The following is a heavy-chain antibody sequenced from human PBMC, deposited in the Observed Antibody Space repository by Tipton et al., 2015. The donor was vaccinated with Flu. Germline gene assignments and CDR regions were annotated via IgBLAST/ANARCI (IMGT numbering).Heavy chain of an antibody. CDR2: IYNNKYT. Sequence: TLSLTCIVSNGSLSSYYWNWIRQSPGKGLEWIGYIYNNKYTKYNPSLKSRVTILVDASMSQFSLHLTSATAADTAVYYCARDPSLGMPDYFDSWGQGILVTASS. CDR3: ARDPSLGMPDYFDS. CDR1: NGSLSSYY. J-gene: IGHJ4*02. D-gene: IGHD2-2*01. V-gene: IGHV4-59*12.